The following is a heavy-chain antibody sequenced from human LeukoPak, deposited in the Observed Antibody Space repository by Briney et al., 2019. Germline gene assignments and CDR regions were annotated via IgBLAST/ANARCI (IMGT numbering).Heavy chain of an antibody. V-gene: IGHV3-23*01. D-gene: IGHD4-17*01. CDR1: GFTFSSYA. Sequence: GGSLRLSCAASGFTFSSYAMSWVRQAPGKGLNWVSEISGSGGRTNYAGSVKGRFTISRDNSKNTLYLQMNSLRAEDTAVYYCAKDLTVAVTYDFDYWGQGTLVTVSS. J-gene: IGHJ4*02. CDR3: AKDLTVAVTYDFDY. CDR2: ISGSGGRT.